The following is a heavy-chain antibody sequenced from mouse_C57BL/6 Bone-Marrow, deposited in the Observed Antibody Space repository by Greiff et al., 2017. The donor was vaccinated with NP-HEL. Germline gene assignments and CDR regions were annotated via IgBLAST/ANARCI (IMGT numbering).Heavy chain of an antibody. CDR3: ARPSRLFDY. D-gene: IGHD6-1*01. V-gene: IGHV1-81*01. CDR1: GYTFTSYG. CDR2: IYPRSGNT. Sequence: VKLVESGAELARPGASVKLSCKASGYTFTSYGISWVKQRTGQGLEWIGEIYPRSGNTYYNEKFKGKATLTADKSSSTAYMELRSLTSEDSAVYFCARPSRLFDYWGQGTTLTVSS. J-gene: IGHJ2*01.